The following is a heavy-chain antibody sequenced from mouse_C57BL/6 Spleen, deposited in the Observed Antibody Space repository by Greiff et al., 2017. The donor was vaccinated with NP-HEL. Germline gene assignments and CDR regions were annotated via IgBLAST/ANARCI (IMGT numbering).Heavy chain of an antibody. D-gene: IGHD1-1*01. CDR2: ISSGSSTI. CDR3: ARDTTVVAPDAMDY. V-gene: IGHV5-17*01. J-gene: IGHJ4*01. CDR1: GFTFSDYG. Sequence: EVNLVESGGGLVKPGGSLKLSCAASGFTFSDYGMHWVRQAPEKGLEWVAYISSGSSTIYYADTVKGRFTISRDNAKNTLFLQMTSLRSEDTAMYYCARDTTVVAPDAMDYWGQGTSVTVSS.